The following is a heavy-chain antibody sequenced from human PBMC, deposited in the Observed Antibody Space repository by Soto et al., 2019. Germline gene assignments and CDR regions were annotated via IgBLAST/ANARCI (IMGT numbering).Heavy chain of an antibody. Sequence: PGESLKISCKASGFSFTSYWIGWVRQVPGKGLECMGIIYPRDSDTRYNPSFQGQVTISVDESINSAYLQWSSLKTSDTAMYYCARHLRPAAYYYYYGMDVWGQGTTVTVSS. CDR2: IYPRDSDT. V-gene: IGHV5-51*01. CDR3: ARHLRPAAYYYYYGMDV. CDR1: GFSFTSYW. J-gene: IGHJ6*02. D-gene: IGHD2-2*01.